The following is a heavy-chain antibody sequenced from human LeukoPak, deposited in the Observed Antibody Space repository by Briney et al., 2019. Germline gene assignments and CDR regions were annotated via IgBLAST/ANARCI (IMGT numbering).Heavy chain of an antibody. D-gene: IGHD3-22*01. J-gene: IGHJ4*02. CDR1: GYTFTSYY. Sequence: GASVKVSCKASGYTFTSYYMHWVRQAPGQGLEWMGIINPSGGSTSYAQKFQGRVTITRDTSTSTVYMELSSLRPEDTAVYYCARDPYYYDSSGYYGHYDYWGQGTLVTVSS. CDR3: ARDPYYYDSSGYYGHYDY. CDR2: INPSGGST. V-gene: IGHV1-46*01.